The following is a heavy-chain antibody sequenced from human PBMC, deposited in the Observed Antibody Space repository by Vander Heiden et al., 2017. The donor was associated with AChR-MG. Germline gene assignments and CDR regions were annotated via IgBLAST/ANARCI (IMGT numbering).Heavy chain of an antibody. CDR3: ARSSQCRYCSSTSRTIDY. Sequence: QVQLQQWGAGLLKPSETLCLTCAVYGGSFSGYYWSWIRQPPGKGLEWIGEINHSGSTNYNPSLKSRVTISVDTSKNQFSLKLSSVTAADTAVYYCARSSQCRYCSSTSRTIDYWGQGTLVTVSS. CDR2: INHSGST. D-gene: IGHD2-2*01. J-gene: IGHJ4*02. CDR1: GGSFSGYY. V-gene: IGHV4-34*01.